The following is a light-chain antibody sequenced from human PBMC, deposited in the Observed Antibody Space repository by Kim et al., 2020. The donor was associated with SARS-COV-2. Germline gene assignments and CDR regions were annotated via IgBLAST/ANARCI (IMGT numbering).Light chain of an antibody. CDR3: QKYNSAPWT. J-gene: IGKJ1*01. Sequence: DIQMTQSPSSLSASVGDRVTITCRASQGIGSYLAWYEQKPGKVPKLLIYAASTLQPGVPSRFSGSGSGTDFTLTISSLQPEDVATYYCQKYNSAPWTFGQGTKVEIK. CDR1: QGIGSY. V-gene: IGKV1-27*01. CDR2: AAS.